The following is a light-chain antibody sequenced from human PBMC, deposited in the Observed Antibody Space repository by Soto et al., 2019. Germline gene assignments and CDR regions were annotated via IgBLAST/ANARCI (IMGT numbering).Light chain of an antibody. CDR1: QSVRNN. CDR3: QEYDNWPPWT. CDR2: GAS. J-gene: IGKJ1*01. Sequence: TVMTQSPATLSVPLGERVTLSCRASQSVRNNLAWYQQKPGQPPRLLIYGASTRATGIPVRFSGSGSGTEFTLTISGLQSEDFAVYFCQEYDNWPPWTFGQGTKVDIK. V-gene: IGKV3-15*01.